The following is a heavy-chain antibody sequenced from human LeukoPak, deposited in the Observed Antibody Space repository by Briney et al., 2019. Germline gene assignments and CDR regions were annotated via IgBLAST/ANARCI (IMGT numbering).Heavy chain of an antibody. Sequence: SETLSLTCTVSGGSISSSSYYWGWIRQPPGKGLEWIGSIYYSGSTNYNPSLKSRVTISVYTSKNQFSLKLSSVTAADTAVYYCARLKYYYDSSGYRAEYFQHWGQGTLVTVSS. CDR3: ARLKYYYDSSGYRAEYFQH. D-gene: IGHD3-22*01. CDR2: IYYSGST. V-gene: IGHV4-39*07. J-gene: IGHJ1*01. CDR1: GGSISSSSYY.